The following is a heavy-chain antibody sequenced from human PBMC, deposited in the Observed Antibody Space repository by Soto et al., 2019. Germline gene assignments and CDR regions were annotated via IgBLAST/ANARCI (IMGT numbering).Heavy chain of an antibody. CDR3: AREIGSYYYYYYGMDV. Sequence: ASVKVSCKASGGTFSSYAISWVRQAPGQGLEWMGGIIPIFGTANYAQKFQGRVTITADESTSTAYMELSSLRSEDTAVYYCAREIGSYYYYYYGMDVWGQGTTVTVSS. CDR1: GGTFSSYA. V-gene: IGHV1-69*13. CDR2: IIPIFGTA. J-gene: IGHJ6*02. D-gene: IGHD1-26*01.